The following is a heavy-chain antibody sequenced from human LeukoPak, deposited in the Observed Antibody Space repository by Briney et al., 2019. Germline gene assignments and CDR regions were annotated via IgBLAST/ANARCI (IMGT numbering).Heavy chain of an antibody. J-gene: IGHJ3*02. CDR3: ARGAAALYDAFDI. Sequence: PGGSLRLSCAVSGFTVSGSYMSWVRQAPGKGLEWVSVIYSVDATYYADSVRGRFTISRDNSKNTLYLQMNSLRAEDTAVYYCARGAAALYDAFDIWGQGTMVTVSS. D-gene: IGHD6-13*01. V-gene: IGHV3-53*05. CDR1: GFTVSGSY. CDR2: IYSVDAT.